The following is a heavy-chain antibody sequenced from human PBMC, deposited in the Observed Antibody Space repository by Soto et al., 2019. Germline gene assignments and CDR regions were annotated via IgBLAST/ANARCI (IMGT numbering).Heavy chain of an antibody. V-gene: IGHV3-11*01. D-gene: IGHD4-17*01. J-gene: IGHJ4*02. CDR3: ASPYSDVDSSSFDY. CDR1: GFTFSDYY. CDR2: ISSSGSTI. Sequence: PGGSLRLSCAASGFTFSDYYMSWIRQAPGKGLEWVSYISSSGSTIYYADSVKGRFTISRDNAKNSLYLQMNSLRAEDTAVYYCASPYSDVDSSSFDYWGQGTLVTVSS.